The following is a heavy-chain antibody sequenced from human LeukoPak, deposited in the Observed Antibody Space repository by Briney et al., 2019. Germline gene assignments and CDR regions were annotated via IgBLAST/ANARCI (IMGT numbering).Heavy chain of an antibody. V-gene: IGHV5-51*01. D-gene: IGHD3-22*01. Sequence: GESLKISCKGSGYSFTSYWIGWVRQMPGKGLEWMGIIYPGDSDTRYSPSFQGQVTISADKSISTAYLQWSSLKASDTATYYCARHGGDYDSSGYTDAFDIWGQGTMVTVSS. J-gene: IGHJ3*02. CDR1: GYSFTSYW. CDR3: ARHGGDYDSSGYTDAFDI. CDR2: IYPGDSDT.